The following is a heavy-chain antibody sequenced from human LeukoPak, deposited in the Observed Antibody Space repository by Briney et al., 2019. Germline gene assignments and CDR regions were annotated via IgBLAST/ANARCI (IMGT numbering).Heavy chain of an antibody. Sequence: ASVTVSCKASGYTFTNYGITWVRQAPGQGLEWMGWISAYNGNTNYAQKLQGRVTMTTDTSTSTAYMELRSLRSDDTAVYYCARDSLAGWDAFDIWGQGTMVTVSS. CDR3: ARDSLAGWDAFDI. J-gene: IGHJ3*02. V-gene: IGHV1-18*01. D-gene: IGHD6-19*01. CDR1: GYTFTNYG. CDR2: ISAYNGNT.